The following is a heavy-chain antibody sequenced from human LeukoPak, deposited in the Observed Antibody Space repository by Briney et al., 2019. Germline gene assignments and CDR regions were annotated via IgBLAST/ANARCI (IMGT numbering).Heavy chain of an antibody. CDR2: MNPNSGNT. D-gene: IGHD3-3*01. CDR3: ARHGASNSITIFGVVILSWFDP. CDR1: GYTFTSYD. V-gene: IGHV1-8*01. J-gene: IGHJ5*02. Sequence: ASVKVSCKASGYTFTSYDINWVRQATGQGLEWMGWMNPNSGNTGYAQKFQGRVTMTRNTSISTAYMELSSLRSEDTAVYYCARHGASNSITIFGVVILSWFDPWGQGTLVTVSS.